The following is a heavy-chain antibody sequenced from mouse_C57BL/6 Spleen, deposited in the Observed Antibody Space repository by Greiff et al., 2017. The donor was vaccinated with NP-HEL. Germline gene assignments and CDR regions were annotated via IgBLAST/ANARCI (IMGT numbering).Heavy chain of an antibody. CDR1: GYTFTSYW. Sequence: QVQLQQPGAELVRPGSSVKLSCKASGYTFTSYWMDWVKQRPGQGLEWIGNIYPSDSETHYNQKFKDKATLTVDKSSSTAYMQLSSLTSEDSAVYYWARSYGSSYNYWGQGTTLTVSS. CDR2: IYPSDSET. V-gene: IGHV1-61*01. J-gene: IGHJ2*01. D-gene: IGHD1-1*01. CDR3: ARSYGSSYNY.